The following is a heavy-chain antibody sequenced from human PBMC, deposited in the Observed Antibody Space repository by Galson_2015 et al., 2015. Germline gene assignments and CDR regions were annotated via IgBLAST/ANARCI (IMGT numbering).Heavy chain of an antibody. CDR2: ISGSGGST. CDR3: AKDSGYNYGYYFDY. D-gene: IGHD5-18*01. J-gene: IGHJ4*02. Sequence: SLRLSCAASGFTFSSYAMSWVRQAPGKGLEWVSGISGSGGSTYYADSAKGRFTISRDNSKNTLYLQMNSLRAEDTAVYYCAKDSGYNYGYYFDYWGQGTLVTVSS. CDR1: GFTFSSYA. V-gene: IGHV3-23*01.